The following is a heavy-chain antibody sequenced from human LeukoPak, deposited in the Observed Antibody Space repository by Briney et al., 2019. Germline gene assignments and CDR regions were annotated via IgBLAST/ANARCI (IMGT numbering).Heavy chain of an antibody. D-gene: IGHD3-10*01. Sequence: SETLSLTCTVSGGSISSGDYYWSWIRQPPGKGLEWIGYIYYSGSTYYNPSLKSRVTISVDTSKNQFSLRLSSVTAADTAVFYCARDGSHYYFDYWGQGTLVTVSS. CDR1: GGSISSGDYY. J-gene: IGHJ4*02. CDR3: ARDGSHYYFDY. V-gene: IGHV4-30-4*08. CDR2: IYYSGST.